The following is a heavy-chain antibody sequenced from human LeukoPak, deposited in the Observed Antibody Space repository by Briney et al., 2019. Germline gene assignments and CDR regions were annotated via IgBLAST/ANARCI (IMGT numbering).Heavy chain of an antibody. CDR3: ARVSGGTYYYGSGTYTYFDY. CDR1: GFTVSSNY. V-gene: IGHV3-53*01. CDR2: IYSGGST. D-gene: IGHD3-10*01. J-gene: IGHJ4*02. Sequence: PGGSLRLSCAASGFTVSSNYMTWVRQAPGKGLEWVSVIYSGGSTYYADSVKGRFIISRDNSKNTLYLQMNSLRAEDTALYYCARVSGGTYYYGSGTYTYFDYWGQGTLVTVSS.